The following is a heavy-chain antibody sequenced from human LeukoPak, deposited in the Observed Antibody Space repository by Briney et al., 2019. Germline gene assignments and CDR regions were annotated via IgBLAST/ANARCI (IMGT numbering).Heavy chain of an antibody. V-gene: IGHV4-30-4*08. D-gene: IGHD2-2*01. CDR3: ARSYCSSTSCYLYFDY. J-gene: IGHJ4*02. CDR1: GGSISSGDYY. Sequence: SQTLSLTCTVSGGSISSGDYYWSWIRQPPGKGLEWIGYIYYSGSTYYNPSLKSRVTISVDTSKNQFSLKLSSVTAADTAVYYCARSYCSSTSCYLYFDYWGQGILVTVSS. CDR2: IYYSGST.